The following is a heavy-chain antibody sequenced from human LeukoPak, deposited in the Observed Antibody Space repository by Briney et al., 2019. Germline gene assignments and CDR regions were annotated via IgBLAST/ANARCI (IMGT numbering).Heavy chain of an antibody. CDR3: ARDSRRVGATGGSDL. J-gene: IGHJ5*02. V-gene: IGHV1-18*01. Sequence: GASVKVSCKASGHTFIDYGITWVRQAPGQGLEWVGWISASNGDTSYARKLQDRLTMTTDTSTSTAYMELRSLRSDDTAVYYCARDSRRVGATGGSDLWGQGTLVTVSS. D-gene: IGHD1-26*01. CDR1: GHTFIDYG. CDR2: ISASNGDT.